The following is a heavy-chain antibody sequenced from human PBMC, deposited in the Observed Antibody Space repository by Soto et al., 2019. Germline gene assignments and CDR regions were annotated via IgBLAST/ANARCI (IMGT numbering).Heavy chain of an antibody. J-gene: IGHJ4*02. Sequence: GGSLRLSCAASGFTFSSYAMSWVRQAPGKGLEWVSGISGSGGSTYWSDSLKGRFTISRDNSKNRLYLQMNALRAEDTAVYYCAADPEYYFDYWGQGTLVTVSS. CDR1: GFTFSSYA. V-gene: IGHV3-23*01. CDR3: AADPEYYFDY. CDR2: ISGSGGST.